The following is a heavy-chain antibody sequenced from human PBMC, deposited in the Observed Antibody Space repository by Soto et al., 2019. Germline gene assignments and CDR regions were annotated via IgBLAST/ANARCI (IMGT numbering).Heavy chain of an antibody. J-gene: IGHJ4*02. CDR1: GATFNFYS. CDR2: VNPIVSMS. CDR3: XTSXGSXXXAFDY. Sequence: QVQLVQSGAEVKRPGSSVKVSCKASGATFNFYSINWVRQAPGLGLEWMGRVNPIVSMSNYAQRFQGRVXXTXXXXXXXXXXXXXXXXXXXXXXXXXXTSXGSXXXAFDYWGQGALVTVSS. V-gene: IGHV1-69*04. D-gene: IGHD3-10*01.